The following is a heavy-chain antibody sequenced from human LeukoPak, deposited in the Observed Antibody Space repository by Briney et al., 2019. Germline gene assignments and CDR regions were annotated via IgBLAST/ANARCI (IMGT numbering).Heavy chain of an antibody. Sequence: PGGSLRLSCAASGFTVSSNYMSWVRQAPGKGLEWVSVIYSGGSTYYADSVKGRLTISRDNSRNTLYLQMNSLRAEDTAVYYCARDHSGYASAFDIWGQGTMVTVSS. CDR1: GFTVSSNY. CDR2: IYSGGST. J-gene: IGHJ3*02. V-gene: IGHV3-66*01. CDR3: ARDHSGYASAFDI. D-gene: IGHD5-12*01.